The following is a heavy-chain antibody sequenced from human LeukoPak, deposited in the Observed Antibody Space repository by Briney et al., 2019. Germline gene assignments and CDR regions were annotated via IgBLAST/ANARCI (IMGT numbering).Heavy chain of an antibody. D-gene: IGHD3-9*01. CDR1: GYTFTGYY. J-gene: IGHJ4*02. CDR2: INPNSGGT. Sequence: GASVKVSCKASGYTFTGYYMHWVRQAPGQGLEWMGWINPNSGGTNYAQKFQGRVTMTRDTSISTAYMELSRLRSDDTPVYYCARYGGLRYFDWSPNLFDYWGQGTLVTVSS. CDR3: ARYGGLRYFDWSPNLFDY. V-gene: IGHV1-2*02.